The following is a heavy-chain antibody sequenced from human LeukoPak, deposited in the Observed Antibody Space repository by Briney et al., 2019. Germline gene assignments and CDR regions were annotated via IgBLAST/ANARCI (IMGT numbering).Heavy chain of an antibody. V-gene: IGHV4-31*03. CDR1: GGSISSGGYH. Sequence: SETLSLTCTVSGGSISSGGYHWSWIRQHPGRGLEWIGHTFHSGSTYYNPSLKSRVTISVDTSKNQFSLKLSSVTAADTAVYYCAGRRYYYDSSGYPGAFDIWGQGTMVTVSS. CDR3: AGRRYYYDSSGYPGAFDI. D-gene: IGHD3-22*01. CDR2: TFHSGST. J-gene: IGHJ3*02.